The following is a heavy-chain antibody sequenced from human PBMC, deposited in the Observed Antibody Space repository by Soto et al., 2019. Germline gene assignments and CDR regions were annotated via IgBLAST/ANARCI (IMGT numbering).Heavy chain of an antibody. CDR1: GFTFSSYS. Sequence: EVQLVESGGGLVKPGGSLRLSCAASGFTFSSYSMNWVRQAPGKGLEWVSSISSRGSHIYHAESVKGRFTISRDNAKNSLSLQMNSLRAEDTAVXXXXXXXXXXXXXFDIWGQGTMVTVSS. CDR2: ISSRGSHI. J-gene: IGHJ3*02. CDR3: XXXXXXXXXXFDI. V-gene: IGHV3-21*01.